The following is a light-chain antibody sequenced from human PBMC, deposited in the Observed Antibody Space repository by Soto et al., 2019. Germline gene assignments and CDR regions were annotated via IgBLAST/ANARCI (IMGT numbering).Light chain of an antibody. CDR2: EVI. V-gene: IGLV2-8*01. J-gene: IGLJ2*01. CDR3: TSYAGSDNVI. CDR1: SSDVGGHNY. Sequence: QSALTQPPSASGSPGQSVTISCTGTSSDVGGHNYVSWYQQHPGKAPKLLIYEVIQRPSGVPDRFSGSKSGNTASLTVSGLQAEDEAYYYCTSYAGSDNVIFGGGTKLTVL.